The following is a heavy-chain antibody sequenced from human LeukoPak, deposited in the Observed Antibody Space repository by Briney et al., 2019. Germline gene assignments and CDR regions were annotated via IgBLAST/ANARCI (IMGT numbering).Heavy chain of an antibody. D-gene: IGHD3-3*01. CDR2: FYDSGDF. V-gene: IGHV4-59*08. J-gene: IGHJ3*01. CDR1: GDSISAHH. CDR3: ARLSAAVHLGAFDL. Sequence: SETLSLTCSVSGDSISAHHWTWIRQAPGTGLQWIGYFYDSGDFNYNPSLRSRVTISVDKSKNHFSLRLTSVTAADTAVYYCARLSAAVHLGAFDLWGQGTMVTVSS.